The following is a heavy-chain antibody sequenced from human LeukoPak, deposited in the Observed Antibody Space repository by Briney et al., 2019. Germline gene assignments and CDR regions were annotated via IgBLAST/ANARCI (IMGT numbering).Heavy chain of an antibody. J-gene: IGHJ4*02. CDR2: IVVGSGNT. CDR3: AAGRGIVGATGY. V-gene: IGHV1-58*01. Sequence: SVKVSCKASGFTFTSPAVQWVRQARGQRLEWIGWIVVGSGNTNYAQKFQERVTITRDMSTSTAYMELSSLRSEDTAVYYCAAGRGIVGATGYWGQGTLVTVSS. D-gene: IGHD1-26*01. CDR1: GFTFTSPA.